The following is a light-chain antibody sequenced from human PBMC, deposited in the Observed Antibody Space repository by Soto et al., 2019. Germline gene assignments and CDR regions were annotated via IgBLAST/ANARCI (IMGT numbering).Light chain of an antibody. CDR1: SSDVGGYNF. J-gene: IGLJ1*01. V-gene: IGLV2-14*01. CDR2: DVT. CDR3: SSYTSSSTLV. Sequence: QSVLTQPASVSGSPGRSITISCTGTSSDVGGYNFVSWYQQHPGKAPQLMIYDVTNRPSGVSNRFSGSKSGNTASLTISGLQAEDEADYYCSSYTSSSTLVFGTGTKLTVL.